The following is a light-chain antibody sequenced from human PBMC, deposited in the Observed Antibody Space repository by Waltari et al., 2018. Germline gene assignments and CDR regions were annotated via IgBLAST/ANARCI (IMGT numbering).Light chain of an antibody. CDR1: SSNIVTNH. V-gene: IGLV1-51*01. J-gene: IGLJ1*01. CDR3: GAWDDSLGARYV. Sequence: QSVLTQPPSVSAAPGQKVTISCPGSSSNIVTNHAAWYQQFSGTVPKLLLYDNAERTSGISDRFAGSKAGTSATLAITGLQIGDEADYYCGAWDDSLGARYVFGTGTKVTVL. CDR2: DNA.